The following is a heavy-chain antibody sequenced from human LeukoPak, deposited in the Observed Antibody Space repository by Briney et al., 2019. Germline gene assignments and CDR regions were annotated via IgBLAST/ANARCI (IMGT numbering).Heavy chain of an antibody. CDR1: GYTFTSYT. V-gene: IGHV7-4-1*02. Sequence: GASVKVSCKASGYTFTSYTMNWVRQAPGQGLEWMGWINTNTGNPTYAQGFTGRFVFSSDTSVSTAYLQINSLKSEDTAVCYCARSAVGRADYWGQGTLVTVSS. D-gene: IGHD6-13*01. CDR3: ARSAVGRADY. CDR2: INTNTGNP. J-gene: IGHJ4*02.